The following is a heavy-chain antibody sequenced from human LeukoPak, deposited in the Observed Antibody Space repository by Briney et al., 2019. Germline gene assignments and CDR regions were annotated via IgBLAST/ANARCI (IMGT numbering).Heavy chain of an antibody. CDR2: INHSGST. Sequence: SETLSLTCAVYGGSFSGYYWSWIRQPPGKGLEWIGEINHSGSTNYNPSLKSRVTISVDTSKNQFSLKLSSVTAADTAVYYCAIAAAVEDLITPDYWGQGTLVTVSS. CDR1: GGSFSGYY. CDR3: AIAAAVEDLITPDY. V-gene: IGHV4-34*01. D-gene: IGHD6-13*01. J-gene: IGHJ4*02.